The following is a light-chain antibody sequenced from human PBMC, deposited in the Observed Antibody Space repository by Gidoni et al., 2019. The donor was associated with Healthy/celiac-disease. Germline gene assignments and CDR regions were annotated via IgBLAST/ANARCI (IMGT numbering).Light chain of an antibody. J-gene: IGKJ4*01. CDR3: QQYGSSPPGLT. V-gene: IGKV3-20*01. CDR1: QSVSSSY. CDR2: CAS. Sequence: EIVLTQSPGTLSLSPGERATLSCRASQSVSSSYLAWYQQKHGQAPRLLIYCASSRATGIPDRFSGSGSGTDFTLTISRLEPEDFAVYYCQQYGSSPPGLTFGGGTKVEIK.